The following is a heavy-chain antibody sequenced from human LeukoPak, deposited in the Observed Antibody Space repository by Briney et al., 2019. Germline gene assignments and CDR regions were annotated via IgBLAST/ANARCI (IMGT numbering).Heavy chain of an antibody. J-gene: IGHJ6*03. Sequence: GGSLRLSCAASGFTFSSYWMSWVRQAPGKGLEWVANIKQDGSEKYYVDSVKGRFTISRDNAKNSLYLQMNSLRAEDTAVYYCARVGRAKGAVAGTSYYYYMDVWGKGTTVTVSS. V-gene: IGHV3-7*01. CDR2: IKQDGSEK. CDR3: ARVGRAKGAVAGTSYYYYMDV. CDR1: GFTFSSYW. D-gene: IGHD6-19*01.